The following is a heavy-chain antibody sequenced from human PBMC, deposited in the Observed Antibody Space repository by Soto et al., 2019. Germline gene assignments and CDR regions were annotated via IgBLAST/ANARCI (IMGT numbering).Heavy chain of an antibody. V-gene: IGHV3-30-3*01. CDR3: AREVYYDFWSGLNTHPYYFDD. CDR1: GFTFSKYT. Sequence: QVQLVESGGGVVQPGRSLRLSCAASGFTFSKYTMHWVRQAPGKGLEWVAAISDDGSNTYYADSVKGRFTISRDNSQNTLYLLMNSLSNEETAVHYCAREVYYDFWSGLNTHPYYFDDWGQGTLVTVAS. D-gene: IGHD3-3*01. CDR2: ISDDGSNT. J-gene: IGHJ4*02.